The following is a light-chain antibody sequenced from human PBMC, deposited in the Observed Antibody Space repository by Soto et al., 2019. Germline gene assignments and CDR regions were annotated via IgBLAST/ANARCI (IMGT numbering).Light chain of an antibody. CDR1: QSVGHN. CDR2: GAS. V-gene: IGKV3-15*01. J-gene: IGKJ1*01. CDR3: QQYNNCPRT. Sequence: DIVMTQSPVTLSVSPGDRATLSCRASQSVGHNLAWFQQKPGQAPRLLIYGASAGATGIPDRFSGSRFGTEFTLTISSLQSEDLAVYYCQQYNNCPRTFGQGTKVEMK.